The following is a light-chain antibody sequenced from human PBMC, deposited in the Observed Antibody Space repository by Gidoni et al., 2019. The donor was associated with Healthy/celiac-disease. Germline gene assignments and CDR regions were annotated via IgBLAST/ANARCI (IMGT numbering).Light chain of an antibody. Sequence: IGLTQSPGTLSFPPGERATLSCTASQSVSSSYLAWYQHRPGQTPSLLIYGASSRATGIPDRFSGSGSGTDFTLTISRLEPEDFAVYYCQQYGSSPLTFXGXTKVEIK. CDR1: QSVSSSY. V-gene: IGKV3-20*01. CDR2: GAS. CDR3: QQYGSSPLT. J-gene: IGKJ4*01.